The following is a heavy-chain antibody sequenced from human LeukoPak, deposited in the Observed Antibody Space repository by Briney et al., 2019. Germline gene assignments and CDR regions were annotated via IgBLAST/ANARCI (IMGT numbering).Heavy chain of an antibody. V-gene: IGHV3-30*01. J-gene: IGHJ6*02. CDR2: MSYDGSNR. CDR3: ARDQRPYYFYGLDV. Sequence: VMSYDGSNRYYADSVKGRFTISRDNSKNTLYLQMNSLTTEDTAVYYCARDQRPYYFYGLDVWGQGTTVTVS.